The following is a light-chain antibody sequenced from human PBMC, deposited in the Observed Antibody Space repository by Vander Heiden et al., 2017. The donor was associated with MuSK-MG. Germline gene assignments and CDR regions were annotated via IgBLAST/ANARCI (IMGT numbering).Light chain of an antibody. J-gene: IGKJ4*02. CDR2: DAS. CDR1: QSVSSY. Sequence: EIVLTQSPATLSLSPGERATLSCRASQSVSSYLAWYQQKPGQAPRLLIYDASNRATGIPARFSGSGYGTDFTLTISSREPEDFAVYYCQQRSNWPPGVFGGGTKVEIK. CDR3: QQRSNWPPGV. V-gene: IGKV3-11*01.